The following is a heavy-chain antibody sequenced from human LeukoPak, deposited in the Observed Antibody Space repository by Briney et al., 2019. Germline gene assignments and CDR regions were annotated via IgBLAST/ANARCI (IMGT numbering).Heavy chain of an antibody. V-gene: IGHV3-15*01. Sequence: GGSLRLSCAASGFTFSNAWMSWVRQAPGKGLEWFGRIKSKTDGGTTDYAAPVKGRFTISRDDSKNTLYLQMNSLKTEDTAVYYCILGQQLVPFDYWGQGTLVTVSS. D-gene: IGHD6-13*01. CDR1: GFTFSNAW. J-gene: IGHJ4*02. CDR2: IKSKTDGGTT. CDR3: ILGQQLVPFDY.